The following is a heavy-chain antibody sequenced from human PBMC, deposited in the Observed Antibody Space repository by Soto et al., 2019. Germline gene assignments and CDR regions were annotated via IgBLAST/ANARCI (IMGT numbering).Heavy chain of an antibody. CDR3: VRDGNSGWHFDY. CDR2: IKYDGSEI. D-gene: IGHD6-19*01. Sequence: SGGSLRLSCAASGITLSSYWMSWVRQAPGKGLEWVANIKYDGSEIYYVDSVKGRFTISRDNAKNSLFLQMNSLRAEDTAVYYCVRDGNSGWHFDYWGQGTLVTVSS. CDR1: GITLSSYW. V-gene: IGHV3-7*03. J-gene: IGHJ4*02.